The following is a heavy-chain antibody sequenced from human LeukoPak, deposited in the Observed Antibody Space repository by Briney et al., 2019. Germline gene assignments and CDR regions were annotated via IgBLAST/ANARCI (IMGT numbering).Heavy chain of an antibody. D-gene: IGHD5-18*01. CDR3: ARPTATQSGDAFDI. CDR1: GGSISTYY. J-gene: IGHJ3*02. Sequence: SETLSLTCTVSGGSISTYYWSWIRQPPGKGLEWIGYIYYTGITNYNPSLKGRVTISVDTSKNQFSLKLSSVTAADTAVYYCARPTATQSGDAFDIWGQGTMVTVSS. CDR2: IYYTGIT. V-gene: IGHV4-59*08.